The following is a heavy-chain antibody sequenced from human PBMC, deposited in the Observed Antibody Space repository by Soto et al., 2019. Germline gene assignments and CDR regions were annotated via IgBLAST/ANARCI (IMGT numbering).Heavy chain of an antibody. CDR3: ARDRVTMVNDAFDI. J-gene: IGHJ3*02. V-gene: IGHV4-4*07. CDR1: GGSSSSYY. CDR2: IYTSGST. Sequence: QVQLQETGPGLVKPSETLSLTCSVSGGSSSSYYWSWIRQPAGKGLEWIGRIYTSGSTNYNPSLKSRVTMSVDTSKNQFSLNLSSVTAADTAVYYCARDRVTMVNDAFDIWGQGTMVTVSS. D-gene: IGHD3-10*01.